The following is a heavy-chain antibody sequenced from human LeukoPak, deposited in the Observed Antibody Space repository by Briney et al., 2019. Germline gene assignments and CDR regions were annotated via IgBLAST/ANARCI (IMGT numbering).Heavy chain of an antibody. V-gene: IGHV4-59*11. D-gene: IGHD6-13*01. CDR1: GGPIDRHY. CDR3: ASRPAGSTWYGVFDY. Sequence: SETLSLTCTVSGGPIDRHYWSWIRQPPGKGLEWIGYVFYPGTTNYNPSLKSRVTMSLDTSRDQFSLRLTSVTAADTAIYYCASRPAGSTWYGVFDYWSQGTLVTVSS. CDR2: VFYPGTT. J-gene: IGHJ4*02.